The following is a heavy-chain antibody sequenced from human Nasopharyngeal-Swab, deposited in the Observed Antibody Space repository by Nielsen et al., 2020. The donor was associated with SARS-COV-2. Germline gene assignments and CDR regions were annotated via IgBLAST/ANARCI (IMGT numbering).Heavy chain of an antibody. V-gene: IGHV4-61*02. CDR3: ARVTGYSSGWRGFDY. CDR1: GGSISSGSYY. J-gene: IGHJ4*02. CDR2: IYTSGST. D-gene: IGHD6-19*01. Sequence: LRLSCTVSGGSISSGSYYWSWIRQPARKGLEWIGRIYTSGSTNYNPSLKSRVTISVDTSKNQFSLKLSSVTAADTAVYYCARVTGYSSGWRGFDYWGQGTLVTVSS.